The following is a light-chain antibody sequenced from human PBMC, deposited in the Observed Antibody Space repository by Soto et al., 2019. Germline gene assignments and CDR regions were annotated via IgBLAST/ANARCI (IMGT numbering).Light chain of an antibody. CDR1: QSVSSSF. J-gene: IGKJ5*01. CDR2: GAS. CDR3: QPYGSSPIIT. V-gene: IGKV3-20*01. Sequence: EIVLTQSPGTLSLSPGERATLSCRASQSVSSSFLAWYQQKHGQAPSLLIYGASSRATGIPDRFSGSGSGTDFTLTISRLEPEDFAVYACQPYGSSPIITFGQGTRLEIK.